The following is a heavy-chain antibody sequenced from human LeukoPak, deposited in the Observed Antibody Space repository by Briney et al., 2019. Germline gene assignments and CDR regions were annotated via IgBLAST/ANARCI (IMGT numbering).Heavy chain of an antibody. Sequence: VAAVKVFCRAGGYTFSSIYMHWGRQAPGQGLEWMGWINPNSGDTNYAQKFQGRVTMTRYPSMNTVYVELRRLRSDDTAVYYCARPQVWYGVKGGMDVWGQGTTVTVSS. CDR3: ARPQVWYGVKGGMDV. V-gene: IGHV1-2*02. D-gene: IGHD6-13*01. J-gene: IGHJ6*02. CDR1: GYTFSSIY. CDR2: INPNSGDT.